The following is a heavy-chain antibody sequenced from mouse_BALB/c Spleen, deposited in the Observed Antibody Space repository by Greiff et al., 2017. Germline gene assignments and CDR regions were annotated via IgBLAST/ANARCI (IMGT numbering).Heavy chain of an antibody. CDR3: ARNEDWYFDV. V-gene: IGHV2-2*02. J-gene: IGHJ1*01. Sequence: QVHVKQSGPGLVQPSQSLSITCTVSGFSLTSYGVHWVRQSPGKGLEWLGVIWSGGSTDYNAAFISRLSISKDNSKSQVFFKMNSLQTNDTAIYYCARNEDWYFDVWGAGTTVTVSS. CDR2: IWSGGST. CDR1: GFSLTSYG.